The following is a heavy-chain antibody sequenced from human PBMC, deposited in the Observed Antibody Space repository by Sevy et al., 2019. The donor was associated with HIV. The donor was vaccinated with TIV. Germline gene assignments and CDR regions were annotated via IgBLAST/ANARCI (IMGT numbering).Heavy chain of an antibody. CDR2: ISAYNGNT. V-gene: IGHV1-18*01. CDR1: GYTFTSYG. Sequence: ASVKVSCKASGYTFTSYGISWVRQAPGQGLEWMGWISAYNGNTNYSQKLQGRVTMTTDTSTSTAYMELRSLRSDDTAVYYCARTMVAKYLFDYWGQGTLVTVSS. D-gene: IGHD2-8*01. J-gene: IGHJ4*02. CDR3: ARTMVAKYLFDY.